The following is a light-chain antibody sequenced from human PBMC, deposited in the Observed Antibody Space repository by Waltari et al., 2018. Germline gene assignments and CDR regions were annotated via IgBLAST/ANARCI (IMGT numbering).Light chain of an antibody. Sequence: RRPGPAPVRVIERDSNRPAGIPERFEGYNSGTTATLTISRAQAGDEADYYCQVWDSSTVVFGGGTKLTVL. CDR2: RDS. V-gene: IGLV3-9*01. CDR3: QVWDSSTVV. J-gene: IGLJ2*01.